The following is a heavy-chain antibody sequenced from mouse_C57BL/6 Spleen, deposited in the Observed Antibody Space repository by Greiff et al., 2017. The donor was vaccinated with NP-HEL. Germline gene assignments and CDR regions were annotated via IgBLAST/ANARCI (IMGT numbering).Heavy chain of an antibody. D-gene: IGHD2-3*01. CDR1: GYAFTNYL. V-gene: IGHV1-54*01. CDR2: INPGSGGT. J-gene: IGHJ3*01. CDR3: ARSAIYDGYYGEAY. Sequence: QVQLQQSGAELVRPGTSVKVSCKASGYAFTNYLIEWVKQRPGQGLEWIGVINPGSGGTNYNEKFKGKATLTADKSSSTAYMQLSSLTSEDSAVYFCARSAIYDGYYGEAYWGQGTLVTVSA.